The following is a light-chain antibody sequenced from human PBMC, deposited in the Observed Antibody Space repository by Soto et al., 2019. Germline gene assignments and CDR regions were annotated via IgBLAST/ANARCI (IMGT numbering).Light chain of an antibody. Sequence: DILMTQSPSSLSASVGDRVTITCRASQRISSNLNWYQQKPGNAPNLLIYAASTLQSGVPSRFSGSRSGTDFTLTISSLQPEDFATYYCQQSYSTPRTFGQGTKVEIK. CDR2: AAS. V-gene: IGKV1-39*01. CDR3: QQSYSTPRT. J-gene: IGKJ1*01. CDR1: QRISSN.